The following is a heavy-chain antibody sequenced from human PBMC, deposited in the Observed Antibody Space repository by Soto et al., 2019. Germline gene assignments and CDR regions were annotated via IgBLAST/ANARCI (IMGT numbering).Heavy chain of an antibody. D-gene: IGHD5-12*01. CDR1: GGSISSSSYY. J-gene: IGHJ4*02. CDR3: ARPARQDTVAGDY. Sequence: PSETQCLTWTVAGGSISSSSYYWIWINQSPGKGLEWIGSIYYSGSTLYNPSLKSRVTISVDTSKNQFSLKLSSVTAADTAVYWCARPARQDTVAGDYWGQGTRVTAPQ. V-gene: IGHV4-39*01. CDR2: IYYSGST.